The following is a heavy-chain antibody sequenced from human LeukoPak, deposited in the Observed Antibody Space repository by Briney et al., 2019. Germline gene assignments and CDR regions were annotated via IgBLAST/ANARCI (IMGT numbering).Heavy chain of an antibody. CDR2: IKPNSGGT. CDR1: GYTFTGYY. J-gene: IGHJ5*02. V-gene: IGHV1-2*02. CDR3: ARDLGGDFWSGYYRDNWFDP. D-gene: IGHD3-3*01. Sequence: GASVKVSCKASGYTFTGYYMHWVRQAPGQGLEWMGWIKPNSGGTNYAQKFQGRVTMTRDTSISTAYMELSRLRSDDTAVYYCARDLGGDFWSGYYRDNWFDPWGQGTLVTVPS.